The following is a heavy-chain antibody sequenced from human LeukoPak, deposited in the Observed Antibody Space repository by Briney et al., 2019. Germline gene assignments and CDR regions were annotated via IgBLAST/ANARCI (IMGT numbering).Heavy chain of an antibody. J-gene: IGHJ4*02. V-gene: IGHV3-30*04. CDR1: GFTFSSYA. CDR3: ATRRNTVVVPAALIDY. Sequence: PGRSLRLSCAASGFTFSSYAMYWVRQAPGKGLEWVAVISYDGSNKYYADSVKGRFTISRDNSKNTLYLQMNSLRAEDTAVYYCATRRNTVVVPAALIDYWGQGTLVTVSS. D-gene: IGHD2-2*01. CDR2: ISYDGSNK.